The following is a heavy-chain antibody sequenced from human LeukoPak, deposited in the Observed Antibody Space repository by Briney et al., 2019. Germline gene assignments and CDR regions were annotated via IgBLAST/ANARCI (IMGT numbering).Heavy chain of an antibody. Sequence: PGGSLRLSCTASGFTFGDYAMSWVRQAPGKGLEWVGFIRSKAYGGTTEYAASVKGRFTISRDDSKSIAYLQMNSLKTEDTAVYYCTRDALGWYGEYYFDYWGQGTLVTVSS. D-gene: IGHD3-10*01. V-gene: IGHV3-49*04. J-gene: IGHJ4*02. CDR1: GFTFGDYA. CDR3: TRDALGWYGEYYFDY. CDR2: IRSKAYGGTT.